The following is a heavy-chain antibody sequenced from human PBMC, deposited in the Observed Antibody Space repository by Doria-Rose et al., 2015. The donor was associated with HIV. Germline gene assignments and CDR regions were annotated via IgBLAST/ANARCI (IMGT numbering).Heavy chain of an antibody. Sequence: QVTLKESGPVLVKPTETLTLTCTVSGVSLSSPGMGVSWIRQPPGKALEWLANNFSDDERSYKTSLKSRLTISRSTSKSQVVLTMTDMDPVDTATYYCARIKSSRWYHKYYLDFWGQGTLVIVSA. D-gene: IGHD6-13*01. J-gene: IGHJ4*02. CDR3: ARIKSSRWYHKYYLDF. V-gene: IGHV2-26*01. CDR2: NFSDDER. CDR1: GVSLSSPGMG.